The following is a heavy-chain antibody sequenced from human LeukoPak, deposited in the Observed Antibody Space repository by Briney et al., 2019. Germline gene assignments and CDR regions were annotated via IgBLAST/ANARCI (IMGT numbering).Heavy chain of an antibody. Sequence: ASVKVSCKASGYTFTSYDINWVRQATGQGLEWMGWMNPNSGNTGYAQKFQGRVTMTRNTSISTAYMELSSQRSEDTAVYYCARGLIMYTFLFHRTWGHWFDPWGQGTLVTVSS. D-gene: IGHD1-14*01. CDR1: GYTFTSYD. J-gene: IGHJ5*02. CDR3: ARGLIMYTFLFHRTWGHWFDP. CDR2: MNPNSGNT. V-gene: IGHV1-8*01.